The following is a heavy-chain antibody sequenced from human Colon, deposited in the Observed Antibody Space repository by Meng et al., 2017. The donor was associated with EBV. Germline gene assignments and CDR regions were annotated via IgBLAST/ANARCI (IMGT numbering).Heavy chain of an antibody. V-gene: IGHV4-31*03. CDR3: ARGPSRWLQFSFDY. CDR2: TYYSGST. D-gene: IGHD5-24*01. Sequence: QGQVQASGPGLVKPSQTLSLTCTVSGGSISSGGYYWSWIRQHPGKGLEWIGYTYYSGSTYYNPSLKSRVTISIDTSKNQFSLKLSSVTAADTAVYYCARGPSRWLQFSFDYWGQGTLVTVSS. J-gene: IGHJ4*02. CDR1: GGSISSGGYY.